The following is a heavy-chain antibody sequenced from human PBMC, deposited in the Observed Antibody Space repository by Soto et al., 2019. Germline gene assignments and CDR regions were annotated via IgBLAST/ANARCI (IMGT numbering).Heavy chain of an antibody. CDR3: ARGGVVVPAAVSCYYYYGMDV. CDR2: ITHSGST. V-gene: IGHV4-34*01. Sequence: QVQLQQWGAGLLKPSETLSLTCAGYGGSFSGYYWSWIRQPPGKGLEWIGEITHSGSTNYNPSLTSRGTIAVDTSKNQFSLMMSSVTAAGTAVYFGARGGVVVPAAVSCYYYYGMDVLGQGTTVTVSS. D-gene: IGHD2-2*01. J-gene: IGHJ6*02. CDR1: GGSFSGYY.